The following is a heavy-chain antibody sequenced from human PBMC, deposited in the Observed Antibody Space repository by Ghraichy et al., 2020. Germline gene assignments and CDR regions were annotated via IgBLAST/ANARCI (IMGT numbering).Heavy chain of an antibody. D-gene: IGHD6-13*01. J-gene: IGHJ3*02. V-gene: IGHV4-39*01. CDR1: GGSISSSSYY. CDR2: IYYSGST. Sequence: SETLSLTCTVSGGSISSSSYYWGWIRQPPGKGLEWIGSIYYSGSTYYNPSLKSRVTISVDTSKNQFSLKLSSVTAADTAVYYCARQGNSSSWAWASDAFDIWGQGTMVTVSS. CDR3: ARQGNSSSWAWASDAFDI.